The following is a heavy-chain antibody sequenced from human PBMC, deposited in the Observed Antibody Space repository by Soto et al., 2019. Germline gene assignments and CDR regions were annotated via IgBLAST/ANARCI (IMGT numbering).Heavy chain of an antibody. CDR1: GGTFSSYA. CDR2: IIPIFGTA. V-gene: IGHV1-69*01. J-gene: IGHJ2*01. D-gene: IGHD5-18*01. CDR3: ARRGRDPMVKNGYFDL. Sequence: QVQLVQSGAEVKKPGSSVKVSCKASGGTFSSYAISWVRQAPRQGLEWMGGIIPIFGTANYAQKFQGRVTITADESTSTAYMELSSLRSEDTAVYYCARRGRDPMVKNGYFDLWGRGTLVTVSS.